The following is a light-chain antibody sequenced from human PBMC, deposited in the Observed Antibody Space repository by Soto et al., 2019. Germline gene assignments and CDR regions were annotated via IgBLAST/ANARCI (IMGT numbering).Light chain of an antibody. CDR3: QQYGSSPPWT. Sequence: EFVWTQSPGTLSFSPGERATVSCRASQSVSSSYLAWYQQKPGQAPRLLIYGASSRATGIPDRFSGSGSGTDFTLTISRLEPEDFAVYYCQQYGSSPPWTFGQGTKVDI. CDR2: GAS. V-gene: IGKV3-20*01. CDR1: QSVSSSY. J-gene: IGKJ1*01.